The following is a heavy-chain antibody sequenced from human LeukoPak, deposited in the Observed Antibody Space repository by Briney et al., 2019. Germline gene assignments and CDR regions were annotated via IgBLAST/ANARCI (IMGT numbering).Heavy chain of an antibody. J-gene: IGHJ4*02. D-gene: IGHD1-26*01. Sequence: ASVKVSCKASGYTFTSYYMHWVRQAPGQGLEWMRIINPSGGSTSYAQKFQGRVTMTRDMSTSTVYMELSSLRSEDTAVYYCARDSGGSGSPDYWGQGTLVTVSS. CDR2: INPSGGST. CDR3: ARDSGGSGSPDY. V-gene: IGHV1-46*01. CDR1: GYTFTSYY.